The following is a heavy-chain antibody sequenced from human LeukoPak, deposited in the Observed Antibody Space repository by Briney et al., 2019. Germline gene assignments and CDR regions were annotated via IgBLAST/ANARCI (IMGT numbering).Heavy chain of an antibody. CDR2: IYYSGAT. D-gene: IGHD6-19*01. V-gene: IGHV4-39*01. CDR1: GGSITSTNYY. J-gene: IGHJ4*02. Sequence: PSETLSLTCTVSGGSITSTNYYWGWIRRPPGKGLEWIGSIYYSGATFYNPSLRSRVIISVDTSKNQFSLKLSSVTAADTAVYYCARLIPFSGWLYYFDFWGQGTLVTVSS. CDR3: ARLIPFSGWLYYFDF.